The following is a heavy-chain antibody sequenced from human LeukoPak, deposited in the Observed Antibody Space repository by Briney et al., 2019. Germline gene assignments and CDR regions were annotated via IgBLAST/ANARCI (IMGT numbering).Heavy chain of an antibody. V-gene: IGHV3-9*01. J-gene: IGHJ4*02. CDR1: GFTFDDYA. CDR3: ARNMGYFDY. CDR2: ISWNSGSI. Sequence: GGSLRLSCAASGFTFDDYAMHWVRQAPGKGLEWVSGISWNSGSIGYADSVEGRFTISRDDAKNSLYLQMNSLRAEDTAVYYCARNMGYFDYWGQGTLVTVSS.